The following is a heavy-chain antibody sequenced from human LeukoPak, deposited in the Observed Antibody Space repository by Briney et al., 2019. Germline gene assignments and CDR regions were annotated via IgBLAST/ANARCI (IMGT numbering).Heavy chain of an antibody. CDR2: ITISGHTK. CDR3: ARGDPHADL. Sequence: GGSLRLSCAASGLDLSTYEMNWVRQAPGKGLEWIADITISGHTKNYADSVKGRFAISRDNARTSLYLQMNSLRVEDTGVYYCARGDPHADLWGQGTLITVSS. CDR1: GLDLSTYE. J-gene: IGHJ5*02. V-gene: IGHV3-48*03.